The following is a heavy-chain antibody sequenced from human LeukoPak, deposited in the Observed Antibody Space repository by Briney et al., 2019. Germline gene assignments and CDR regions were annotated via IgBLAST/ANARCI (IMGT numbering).Heavy chain of an antibody. CDR3: ATYSLVYRDAFDI. D-gene: IGHD2/OR15-2a*01. V-gene: IGHV1-3*01. CDR1: GYTFTTCT. J-gene: IGHJ3*02. Sequence: ASAKVSCKASGYTFTTCTMHWVRQAPGQRLEWMGWINAGNGNTKYSREFQGSVTLTRDTSANTAYMELSSLRSEDTAVYYCATYSLVYRDAFDIWGQGTLVTVSS. CDR2: INAGNGNT.